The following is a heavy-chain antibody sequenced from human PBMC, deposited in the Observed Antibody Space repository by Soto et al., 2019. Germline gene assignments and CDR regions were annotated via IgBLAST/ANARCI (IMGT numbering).Heavy chain of an antibody. CDR2: ISGSGVST. Sequence: EVQLLESGGGLVQPGESLRLSCAVSGFTFSSNVMSWVRQVPGKGLEWVSVISGSGVSTYYADSVKGRFTISRDNSKSTLFLQMNSLRAEDTAVYYCATGGWSRGRLDYWGQGTLVTDSS. CDR1: GFTFSSNV. V-gene: IGHV3-23*01. D-gene: IGHD6-19*01. CDR3: ATGGWSRGRLDY. J-gene: IGHJ4*02.